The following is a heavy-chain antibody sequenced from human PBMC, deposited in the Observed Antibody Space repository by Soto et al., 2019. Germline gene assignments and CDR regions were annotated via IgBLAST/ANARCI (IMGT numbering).Heavy chain of an antibody. J-gene: IGHJ3*02. CDR2: INYGGNT. CDR1: GDSVSRAAYY. Sequence: QVQLQESGPGLVRPSQTLSFTCTVSGDSVSRAAYYWTWIRQLPGKGLEWIGYINYGGNTYYNPSLKSRIILSVDTSKNLFALKLSYGTAAETAVYYCARDLAGHDAFDIWGQGTMVTVSS. V-gene: IGHV4-31*03. CDR3: ARDLAGHDAFDI.